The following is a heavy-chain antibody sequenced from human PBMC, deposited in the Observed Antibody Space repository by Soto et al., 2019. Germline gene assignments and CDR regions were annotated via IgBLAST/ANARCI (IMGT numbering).Heavy chain of an antibody. CDR2: INAGNGNT. CDR3: ARGTYYYDSSGPQNP. Sequence: ASVKVSCKASGYTFTSYAMHWVRQAPGQRLEWMGWINAGNGNTKYSQKFQGRVTITRDTSASTAYMELSSLRSEDTAVYYCARGTYYYDSSGPQNPWGQGTLVTVSS. J-gene: IGHJ5*02. V-gene: IGHV1-3*01. D-gene: IGHD3-22*01. CDR1: GYTFTSYA.